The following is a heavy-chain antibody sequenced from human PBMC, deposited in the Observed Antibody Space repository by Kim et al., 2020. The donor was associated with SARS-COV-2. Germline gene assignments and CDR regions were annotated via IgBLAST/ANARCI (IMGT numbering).Heavy chain of an antibody. CDR3: ARRGEAMTTDDAFDI. V-gene: IGHV5-10-1*01. J-gene: IGHJ3*02. Sequence: PSFQGHVTISADKASSTAYLQWSSLKASDTALYYCARRGEAMTTDDAFDIWGQGTMVTVSS. D-gene: IGHD4-17*01.